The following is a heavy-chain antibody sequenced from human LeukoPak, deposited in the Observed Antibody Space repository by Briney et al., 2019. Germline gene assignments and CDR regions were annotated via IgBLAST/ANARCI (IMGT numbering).Heavy chain of an antibody. CDR2: INPSGGST. J-gene: IGHJ6*03. CDR1: GYTFTSYY. D-gene: IGHD6-13*01. Sequence: GASVKVSCKASGYTFTSYYMHWVRQAPGQGLEWMGIINPSGGSTSYAQKFQGRATMTRDTSTSTVYMELSSLRSEDTAVYYCARDIAAAGNYYYYYMGVWGKGTTVTVSS. CDR3: ARDIAAAGNYYYYYMGV. V-gene: IGHV1-46*03.